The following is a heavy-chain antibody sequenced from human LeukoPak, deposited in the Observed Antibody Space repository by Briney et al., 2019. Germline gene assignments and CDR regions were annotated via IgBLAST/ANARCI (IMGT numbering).Heavy chain of an antibody. CDR2: ISSSSSYT. CDR3: AREGYSYGHGVDY. D-gene: IGHD5-18*01. J-gene: IGHJ4*02. CDR1: GFTFSDYY. Sequence: GGSLRLSCAASGFTFSDYYMSWIRQAPGKGLEWVSYISSSSSYTNYADSVKGRFTISRDNAKNSLYLQMNSLRAQDTAVYYCAREGYSYGHGVDYWGQGTLVTVSS. V-gene: IGHV3-11*05.